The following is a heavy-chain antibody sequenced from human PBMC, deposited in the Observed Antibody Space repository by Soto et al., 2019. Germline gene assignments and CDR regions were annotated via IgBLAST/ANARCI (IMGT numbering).Heavy chain of an antibody. V-gene: IGHV3-48*01. Sequence: GGSLRLSCAASGFTLSSYSMNWVRQAPGKGLEWVSYISSSSSTIYYADSVKGRFTISRDNAKNSLYLQMNSLRAEDTAVYYCSRDSVGVYSLSTSCYSDYYYCMYVYEQGTTFTVSS. D-gene: IGHD2-2*01. J-gene: IGHJ6*01. CDR1: GFTLSSYS. CDR2: ISSSSSTI. CDR3: SRDSVGVYSLSTSCYSDYYYCMYV.